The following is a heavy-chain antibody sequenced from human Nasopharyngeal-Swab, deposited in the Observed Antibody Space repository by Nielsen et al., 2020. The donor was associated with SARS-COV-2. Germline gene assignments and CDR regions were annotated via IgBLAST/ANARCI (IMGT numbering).Heavy chain of an antibody. CDR3: ARVPGYYDRYGMDV. V-gene: IGHV1-18*01. J-gene: IGHJ6*02. D-gene: IGHD3-22*01. Sequence: WVRQAPGQGLEWMGWISAYNGNTNYAQKLQGRVTMTTDTSTSTAYMELRSLRSDDTAVYYCARVPGYYDRYGMDVWGQGTTVTVSS. CDR2: ISAYNGNT.